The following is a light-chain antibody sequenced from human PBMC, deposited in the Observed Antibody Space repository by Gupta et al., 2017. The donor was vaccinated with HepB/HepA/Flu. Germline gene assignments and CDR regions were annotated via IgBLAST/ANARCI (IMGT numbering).Light chain of an antibody. V-gene: IGKV3-20*01. CDR1: QSVSSSY. Sequence: EIVLTQSPGTLSLSPGERATLSCMASQSVSSSYLAWYQQKPGQAPRLLIYGASSWATGIPDRFSGSGSGTDFTLTISRLEPEDFAVYYCQQYGSSPPLTFGGGTKVEIK. J-gene: IGKJ4*01. CDR3: QQYGSSPPLT. CDR2: GAS.